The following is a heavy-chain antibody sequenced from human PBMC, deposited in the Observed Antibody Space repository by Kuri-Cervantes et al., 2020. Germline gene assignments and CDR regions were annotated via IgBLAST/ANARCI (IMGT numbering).Heavy chain of an antibody. CDR3: ARAPGRYSSSAGSPHGGWFDP. CDR2: INPSGGST. Sequence: ASVKVSCKASGYTFTGYYMHWVRQAPGQGLEWMGIINPSGGSTSYAQKFQGRVTITADESTSTAYMELSSLRSEDTAVYYCARAPGRYSSSAGSPHGGWFDPWGQGTLVTVSS. V-gene: IGHV1-46*01. J-gene: IGHJ5*02. D-gene: IGHD6-6*01. CDR1: GYTFTGYY.